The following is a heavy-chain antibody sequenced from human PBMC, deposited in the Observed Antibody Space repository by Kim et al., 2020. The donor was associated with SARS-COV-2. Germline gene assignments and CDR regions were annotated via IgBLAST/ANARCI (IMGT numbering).Heavy chain of an antibody. Sequence: ASVKVSCKASGYTFTSRVINWLRQAPGQGLEWMGWIDTDTGTPAYAQGFTGRFVFSLVTSVTTAYLQISSLKAEDTAVYFCARGTYIRGYDYVSWFDPWG. CDR1: GYTFTSRV. CDR3: ARGTYIRGYDYVSWFDP. D-gene: IGHD3-22*01. CDR2: IDTDTGTP. J-gene: IGHJ5*02. V-gene: IGHV7-4-1*02.